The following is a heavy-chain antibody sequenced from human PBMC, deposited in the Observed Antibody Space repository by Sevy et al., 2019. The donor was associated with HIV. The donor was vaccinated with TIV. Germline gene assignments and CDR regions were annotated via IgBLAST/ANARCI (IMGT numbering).Heavy chain of an antibody. Sequence: GGSLRLSCAASGFTVSSNYMSWVRQAPGKGLEWVSVIYSGGSTFYADSVKGRFTVSGDNSKNTLYLQLNSLRAEDTAVYYCARSNSGSYQNGDYWGQGTLVTVSS. CDR3: ARSNSGSYQNGDY. CDR2: IYSGGST. D-gene: IGHD1-26*01. J-gene: IGHJ4*02. V-gene: IGHV3-53*01. CDR1: GFTVSSNY.